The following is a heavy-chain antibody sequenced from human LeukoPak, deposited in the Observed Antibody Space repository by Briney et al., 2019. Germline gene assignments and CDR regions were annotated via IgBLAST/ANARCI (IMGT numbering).Heavy chain of an antibody. Sequence: TSETLSLTCGVSGGSVINTNWWTWVRQPPGKGLEWIGEVHLDGRTNYNPSLESRLTMSVDVSENQVSLKLTSVTAADTAVYDCAREGGFYRPLDYSGQGTLVTVSS. D-gene: IGHD3-3*01. CDR1: GGSVINTNW. CDR2: VHLDGRT. J-gene: IGHJ4*02. V-gene: IGHV4-4*02. CDR3: AREGGFYRPLDY.